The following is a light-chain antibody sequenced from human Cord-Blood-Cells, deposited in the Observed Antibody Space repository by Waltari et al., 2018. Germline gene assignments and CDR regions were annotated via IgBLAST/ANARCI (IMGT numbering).Light chain of an antibody. Sequence: RVTITCRASQSISSYLNWYQQKPGKAPKLLIYAASSLQSGVPSRFSGSGSGTDFTLTISSLQPEDFATYYCQQSYSTPFTFGPGTKVDIK. J-gene: IGKJ3*01. V-gene: IGKV1-39*01. CDR3: QQSYSTPFT. CDR2: AAS. CDR1: QSISSY.